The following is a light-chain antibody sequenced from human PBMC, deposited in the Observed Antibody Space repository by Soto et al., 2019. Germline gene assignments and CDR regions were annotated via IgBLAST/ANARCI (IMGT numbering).Light chain of an antibody. CDR1: QSVTSR. CDR2: GAS. J-gene: IGKJ4*01. V-gene: IGKV1-5*01. Sequence: DIQMTQSPSTLSASVGDRVTITCRASQSVTSRLAWYQQKPGKAPQLLIYGASNLESGVPSRFSGSGSGTEFTLTISSLQPDDFAPYYCQQYNSYSLTFGGGTTVEIK. CDR3: QQYNSYSLT.